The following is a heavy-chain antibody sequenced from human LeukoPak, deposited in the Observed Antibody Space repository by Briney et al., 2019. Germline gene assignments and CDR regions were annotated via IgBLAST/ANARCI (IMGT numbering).Heavy chain of an antibody. CDR2: IYHSGST. CDR3: ARDIVVADNNWFDP. J-gene: IGHJ5*02. V-gene: IGHV4-38-2*02. D-gene: IGHD2-15*01. CDR1: GYSISSGYY. Sequence: SETLSLTCTVSGYSISSGYYWGWIRQPPGKGLEWIGSIYHSGSTYYNPSLKSRVTISVGTSKNQFSLKLSSVTAADTAVYYCARDIVVADNNWFDPWGQGILVTVSS.